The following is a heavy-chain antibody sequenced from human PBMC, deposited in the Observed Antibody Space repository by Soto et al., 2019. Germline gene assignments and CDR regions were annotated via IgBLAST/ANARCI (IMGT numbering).Heavy chain of an antibody. CDR2: ISSSSSTI. Sequence: GGSLRLSCAASGFTFSSYSMNWVRQAPGKGLEWVSYISSSSSTIYYADSVKGRFTISRDNAKNSLYLQMNSLRAEDTAVYYCARDLVQGLYQLPRNDAFDIWGQGTMVTVSS. CDR1: GFTFSSYS. CDR3: ARDLVQGLYQLPRNDAFDI. J-gene: IGHJ3*02. V-gene: IGHV3-48*01. D-gene: IGHD2-2*01.